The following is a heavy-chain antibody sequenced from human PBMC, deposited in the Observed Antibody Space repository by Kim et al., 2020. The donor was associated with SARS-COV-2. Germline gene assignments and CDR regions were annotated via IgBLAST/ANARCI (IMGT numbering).Heavy chain of an antibody. D-gene: IGHD3-10*01. CDR3: ARPLVRGVITLDAFDI. V-gene: IGHV5-10-1*01. J-gene: IGHJ3*02. Sequence: SFQGHVTISADKSISTAYLQWSSLKASDTAMYYCARPLVRGVITLDAFDIWGQGTMVTVSS.